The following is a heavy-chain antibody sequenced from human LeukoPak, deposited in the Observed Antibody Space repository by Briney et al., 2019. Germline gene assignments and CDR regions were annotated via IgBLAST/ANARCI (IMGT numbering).Heavy chain of an antibody. D-gene: IGHD1-26*01. CDR2: ISTSSSYI. Sequence: PGGSLRLSCAASGFTFSNYNINWVRQAPGKGLEWVSSISTSSSYIYYADSVKGRFTISRDNAKNSLYLQMNSLRAEDTAVYYCARTAGINFDYWGQGTLVTVSS. CDR1: GFTFSNYN. J-gene: IGHJ4*02. CDR3: ARTAGINFDY. V-gene: IGHV3-21*04.